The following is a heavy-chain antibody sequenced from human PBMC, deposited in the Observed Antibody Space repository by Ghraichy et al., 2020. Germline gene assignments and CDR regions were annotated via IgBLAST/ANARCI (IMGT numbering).Heavy chain of an antibody. CDR1: GGSISSGGYF. J-gene: IGHJ4*02. Sequence: SQTLSLTCTVSGGSISSGGYFWGWIRQHPGKGLEWIGYIYYSGSTYYNPSLKSRATISVDTSKNQFSLKLSSVTAADTAVYYCARAPGTGFGELLVEYWGQGTLVTVSS. D-gene: IGHD3-10*01. CDR3: ARAPGTGFGELLVEY. CDR2: IYYSGST. V-gene: IGHV4-31*02.